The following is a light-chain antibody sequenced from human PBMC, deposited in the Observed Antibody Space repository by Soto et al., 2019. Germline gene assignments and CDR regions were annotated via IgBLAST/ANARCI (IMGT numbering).Light chain of an antibody. CDR1: SSDVGSYNL. V-gene: IGLV2-23*03. Sequence: QSALTQPASVSGSPGQSITISCTGTSSDVGSYNLVSWYQQHPGKAPKLMIYEGSKRPSGVSNRFSGSKSGNTASLTISGHQAEHEADYYCCSYAGSSTFVVFGGGTQLTVL. CDR2: EGS. J-gene: IGLJ3*02. CDR3: CSYAGSSTFVV.